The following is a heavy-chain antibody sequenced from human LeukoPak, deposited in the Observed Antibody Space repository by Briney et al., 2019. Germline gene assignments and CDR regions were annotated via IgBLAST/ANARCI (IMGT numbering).Heavy chain of an antibody. Sequence: SETLSLTCTVSGGSISNYYWSWIRQPPGKGLEWTGYIYYSGSTNYNPSLKSRVTISMDTSKNQFSLKLSSVTAADTAVYYCATYSGNYLSNFQHWGQGTLVTVPS. D-gene: IGHD1-26*01. CDR3: ATYSGNYLSNFQH. J-gene: IGHJ1*01. CDR1: GGSISNYY. V-gene: IGHV4-59*01. CDR2: IYYSGST.